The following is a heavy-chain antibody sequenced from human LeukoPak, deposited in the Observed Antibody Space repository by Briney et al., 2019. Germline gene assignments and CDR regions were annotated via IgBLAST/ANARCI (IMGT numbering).Heavy chain of an antibody. CDR1: GGSISGDF. CDR2: IYYSGGT. Sequence: SETLSLTCAVSGGSISGDFWSWIRQPPGKEPEWIGYIYYSGGTNYNPSLKSRVTMSVDTSKNQFSLKLSSVTAADTAVYFCARMGSSWNRGFDYWGQGNLVTVSS. D-gene: IGHD6-13*01. J-gene: IGHJ4*02. V-gene: IGHV4-59*01. CDR3: ARMGSSWNRGFDY.